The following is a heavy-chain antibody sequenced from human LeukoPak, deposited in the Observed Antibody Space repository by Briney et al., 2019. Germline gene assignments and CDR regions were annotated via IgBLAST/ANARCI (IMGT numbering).Heavy chain of an antibody. D-gene: IGHD3-10*01. CDR2: ISSSGSTM. J-gene: IGHJ4*02. CDR1: GFIFSDYY. Sequence: PGGSLRLSCAASGFIFSDYYMSWIRQAPGKGLEWVSYISSSGSTMYYTDSVKGRFTISRDNAKDSLYLQMNSLRADDTAVYYCARIADYGSGFELWGQGTLVTVSS. CDR3: ARIADYGSGFEL. V-gene: IGHV3-11*04.